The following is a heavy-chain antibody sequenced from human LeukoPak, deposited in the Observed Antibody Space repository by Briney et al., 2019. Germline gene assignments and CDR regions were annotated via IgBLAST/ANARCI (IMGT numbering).Heavy chain of an antibody. J-gene: IGHJ4*02. V-gene: IGHV3-30-3*01. CDR1: GFTFSSYA. Sequence: PGGSLRLSCAASGFTFSSYAMHWVRQAPGRGLEWVAVISYDGSNKYYADSVKGRFTISRDNSKNTLYLQMNSLRAEDTAVYYCARDHSYGYRPIDYWGQGTLVTVSS. D-gene: IGHD5-18*01. CDR3: ARDHSYGYRPIDY. CDR2: ISYDGSNK.